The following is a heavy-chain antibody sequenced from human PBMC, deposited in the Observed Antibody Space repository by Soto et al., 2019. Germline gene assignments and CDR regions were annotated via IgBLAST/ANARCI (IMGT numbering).Heavy chain of an antibody. V-gene: IGHV1-18*01. CDR3: ARDSLSANMYYYYGMDV. CDR2: ISAYNGNT. Sequence: QVQLVQSGAEVKKPGASVKVSCKASGYTFTSYGISWVRQAPGQGLEWMGWISAYNGNTNYAQKLQGGVTMTTDTSTSTAYMELRSLRSDDTAVYYCARDSLSANMYYYYGMDVWGQGTTVTVSS. CDR1: GYTFTSYG. D-gene: IGHD3-16*02. J-gene: IGHJ6*02.